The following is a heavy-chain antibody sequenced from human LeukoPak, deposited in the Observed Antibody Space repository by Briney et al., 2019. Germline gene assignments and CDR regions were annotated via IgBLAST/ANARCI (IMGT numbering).Heavy chain of an antibody. J-gene: IGHJ4*02. D-gene: IGHD3-10*01. CDR2: IYYSGST. CDR1: GGSISSSSYY. Sequence: PSETLSLTCTVSGGSISSSSYYLGWIRQPPGKGLEWIGSIYYSGSTYYNPSLKSRVTISVDTSKNQFSLKLSSVTAADTAVYYCARHELWFGERKFDYWGQGTLVTVSS. V-gene: IGHV4-39*01. CDR3: ARHELWFGERKFDY.